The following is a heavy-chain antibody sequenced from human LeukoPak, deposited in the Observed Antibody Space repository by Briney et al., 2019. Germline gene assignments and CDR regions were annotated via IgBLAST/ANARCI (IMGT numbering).Heavy chain of an antibody. Sequence: GESLKISCKSSGYSFTNYWIAWVRQMPGKGLEWMGIIYPGDSDTRHSPSFQGQVTISVDKSISTAYLQWASLKASDTAMYYCARLSCSGGSCLYSAWGQGSLVTVSS. CDR1: GYSFTNYW. CDR2: IYPGDSDT. D-gene: IGHD2-15*01. J-gene: IGHJ4*02. V-gene: IGHV5-51*01. CDR3: ARLSCSGGSCLYSA.